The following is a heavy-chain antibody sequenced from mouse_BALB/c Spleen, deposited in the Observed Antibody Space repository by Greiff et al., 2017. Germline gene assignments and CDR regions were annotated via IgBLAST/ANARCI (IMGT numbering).Heavy chain of an antibody. J-gene: IGHJ4*01. CDR2: INPGSGGT. Sequence: QVQLQQSGAELVRPGTSVKVSCKASGYAFTNYLIEWVKQRPGQGLEWIGVINPGSGGTNYNEKFKGKATLTADKSSSTAYMQLSSLTSDDSAVYFCARRGYDGYAMDYWGQGTAVTVSS. V-gene: IGHV1-54*01. CDR1: GYAFTNYL. CDR3: ARRGYDGYAMDY. D-gene: IGHD2-14*01.